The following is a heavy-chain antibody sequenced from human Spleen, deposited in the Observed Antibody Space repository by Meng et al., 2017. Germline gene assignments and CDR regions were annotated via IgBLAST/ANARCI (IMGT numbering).Heavy chain of an antibody. D-gene: IGHD3-10*01. V-gene: IGHV4-31*03. J-gene: IGHJ5*02. Sequence: VQLQESGPGLVKPSQTLSLTCTVSGGSITSRGYYWNWIRHHPGKGLEWLGYIYYTGRSYYNPSLKSRLTISVDTSKNQFSLKLSSVTAADTAVYYCARDRGPGSGSYYDSWGQGTLVTVSS. CDR1: GGSITSRGYY. CDR3: ARDRGPGSGSYYDS. CDR2: IYYTGRS.